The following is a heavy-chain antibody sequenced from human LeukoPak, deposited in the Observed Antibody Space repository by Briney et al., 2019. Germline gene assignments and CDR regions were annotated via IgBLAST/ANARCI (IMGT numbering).Heavy chain of an antibody. D-gene: IGHD3-22*01. J-gene: IGHJ4*02. CDR3: ATGLGWYYDSSGYVLDY. V-gene: IGHV1-24*01. CDR2: FDPEDGET. CDR1: GYTLTELS. Sequence: ASVKVSCTVSGYTLTELSMHWVRQAPGKGLEWMGGFDPEDGETIYAQKFQGRVTMTEDTSTDTAYMELSSLRSEDTAVYYCATGLGWYYDSSGYVLDYWGQGTLVTVSS.